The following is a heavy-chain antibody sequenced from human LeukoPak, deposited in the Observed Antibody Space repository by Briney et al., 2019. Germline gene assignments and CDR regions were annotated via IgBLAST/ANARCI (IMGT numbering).Heavy chain of an antibody. D-gene: IGHD3-16*01. V-gene: IGHV3-7*01. J-gene: IGHJ6*02. Sequence: GGSLRLSCAASGFTFSKSWMSWVRQAPGKGLEWVANMSEDGSEKDYVGSVKGRFTISRDNARKSLYLQMSSLRAEDTAVYYCATYSHWVAGDVWGQGTTVTVSS. CDR1: GFTFSKSW. CDR3: ATYSHWVAGDV. CDR2: MSEDGSEK.